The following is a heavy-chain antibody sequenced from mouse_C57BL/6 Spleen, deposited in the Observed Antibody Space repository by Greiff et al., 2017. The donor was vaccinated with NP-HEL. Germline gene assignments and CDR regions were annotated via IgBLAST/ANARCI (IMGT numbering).Heavy chain of an antibody. D-gene: IGHD2-1*01. CDR1: GYTFTDYY. CDR2: INPYNGGT. J-gene: IGHJ2*01. CDR3: ARERFYGNYLYDFDY. V-gene: IGHV1-19*01. Sequence: EVQLQQSGPVLVKPGASVKMSCKASGYTFTDYYMNWVKQSHGKSLEWIGVINPYNGGTSYNQKFKGKATLTVEKSYSTAYMELNSLTSEDSAVYYCARERFYGNYLYDFDYWGQGTTLTVAS.